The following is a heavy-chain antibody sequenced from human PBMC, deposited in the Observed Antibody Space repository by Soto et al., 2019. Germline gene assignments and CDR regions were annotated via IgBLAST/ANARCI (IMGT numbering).Heavy chain of an antibody. J-gene: IGHJ4*02. CDR3: AKIDGSSCYVPYEY. D-gene: IGHD2-15*01. CDR1: GFTFSSYA. V-gene: IGHV3-23*01. Sequence: EVQLLESGGGLVQPGGSLRLSCAASGFTFSSYAMSWVRQAPGKGLEWVSAISGSGVSTYYTDSVKGRFTISRDNSKSTLYLQINSLRAEDTAVYYCAKIDGSSCYVPYEYWGQGTLVTVSS. CDR2: ISGSGVST.